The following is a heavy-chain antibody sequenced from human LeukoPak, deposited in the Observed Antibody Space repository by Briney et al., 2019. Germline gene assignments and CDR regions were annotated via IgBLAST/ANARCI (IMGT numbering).Heavy chain of an antibody. J-gene: IGHJ4*02. D-gene: IGHD5-18*01. V-gene: IGHV4-59*08. CDR1: GGSISTYY. Sequence: PSETLSLTCTVSGGSISTYYWSWIRRPPGKGLEWIGYVYYSGSTSYNPSLKSRVIISVDTSKNEFSLDVSSVTAADTAVYYCARHYGYSYGPDYWGQGTLVTVSS. CDR2: VYYSGST. CDR3: ARHYGYSYGPDY.